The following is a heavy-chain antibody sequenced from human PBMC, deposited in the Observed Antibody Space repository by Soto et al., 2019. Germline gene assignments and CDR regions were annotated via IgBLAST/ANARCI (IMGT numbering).Heavy chain of an antibody. CDR3: ARVMVVAGHYYFDY. CDR2: IRKRTNSYTT. Sequence: GGSLRLSCSACGFTFSIYAMHWVRQAPGKGLEWVGRIRKRTNSYTTEYAASVKGRFTISRDDSKNSLYLQMNSLKTDDTAVYYCARVMVVAGHYYFDYWGQGTLVTVSS. J-gene: IGHJ4*02. D-gene: IGHD6-19*01. CDR1: GFTFSIYA. V-gene: IGHV3-72*01.